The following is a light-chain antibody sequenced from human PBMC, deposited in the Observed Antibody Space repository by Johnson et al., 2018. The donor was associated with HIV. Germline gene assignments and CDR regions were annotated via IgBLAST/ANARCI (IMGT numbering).Light chain of an antibody. CDR2: DNN. V-gene: IGLV1-51*01. Sequence: QPVLTQPPSVSAAPGQKVTISCSGSSSNIGNNYVSWYQQVPGTAPKLLIYDNNKRPSGIPDRFSGSKSGTSATLGITGLQTGDEADYYCGTWDSSLDAYVFGTGTNVAVL. CDR1: SSNIGNNY. CDR3: GTWDSSLDAYV. J-gene: IGLJ1*01.